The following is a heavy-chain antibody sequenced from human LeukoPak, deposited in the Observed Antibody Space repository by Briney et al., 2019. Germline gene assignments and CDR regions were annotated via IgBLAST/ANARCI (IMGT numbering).Heavy chain of an antibody. CDR3: ARSLGFGELWCQIPWFDP. Sequence: SQTLSLTCTVSGGSISSGSYYWSWIRQPAGKGLEWIGRIYTSGSTNYNPSLKSRVTISVDTSKNQFSLKLSSVTAADTAVYYCARSLGFGELWCQIPWFDPWGQGTLVTVSS. D-gene: IGHD3-10*01. CDR2: IYTSGST. J-gene: IGHJ5*02. V-gene: IGHV4-61*02. CDR1: GGSISSGSYY.